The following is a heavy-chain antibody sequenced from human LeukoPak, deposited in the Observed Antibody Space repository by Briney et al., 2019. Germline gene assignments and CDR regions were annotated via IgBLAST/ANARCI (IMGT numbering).Heavy chain of an antibody. CDR3: AREADCTNGVCYADFDY. CDR1: GFTFDDYG. J-gene: IGHJ4*02. CDR2: INWNGGST. V-gene: IGHV3-20*04. Sequence: PGGSLRLSCAASGFTFDDYGMSWVRHAPGKGLEWVSGINWNGGSTGYADSVKGRFTISRDNAKNSLYLQMNSLRAEDTALYYCAREADCTNGVCYADFDYWGQGILVTVSS. D-gene: IGHD2-8*01.